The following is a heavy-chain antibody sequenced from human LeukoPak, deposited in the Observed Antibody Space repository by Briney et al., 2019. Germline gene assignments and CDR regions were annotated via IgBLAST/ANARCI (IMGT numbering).Heavy chain of an antibody. CDR3: ARDQALYGNGAFNI. D-gene: IGHD2-8*01. CDR2: ISYDEINK. CDR1: GFTFSSYS. J-gene: IGHJ3*02. V-gene: IGHV3-30*03. Sequence: PGGSLRLSCAASGFTFSSYSMNWVRQAPGKGLEWVAVISYDEINKYYADSVKGRFTISRDNSKNTLYMQMNSLRAEDTAVYYCARDQALYGNGAFNIWGQGTLATVSS.